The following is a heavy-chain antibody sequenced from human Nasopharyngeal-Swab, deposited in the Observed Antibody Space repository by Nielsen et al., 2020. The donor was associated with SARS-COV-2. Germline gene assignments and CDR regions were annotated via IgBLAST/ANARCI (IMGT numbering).Heavy chain of an antibody. CDR1: GYTFTSYG. CDR3: ARWVEAATFFDT. Sequence: ASVKVSCKASGYTFTSYGVSWVRQAPGQGLEWMGWISAYNGNTNCAQKFQGRVTMTTDTSTSTAYMELRGLTSDDTAVYYCARWVEAATFFDTWGQGTMVTVSS. V-gene: IGHV1-18*01. D-gene: IGHD6-13*01. CDR2: ISAYNGNT. J-gene: IGHJ3*02.